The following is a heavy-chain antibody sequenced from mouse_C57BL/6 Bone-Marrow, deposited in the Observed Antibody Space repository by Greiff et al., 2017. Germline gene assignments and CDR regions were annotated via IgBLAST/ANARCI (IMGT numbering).Heavy chain of an antibody. CDR1: GFSLTSYG. V-gene: IGHV2-6*01. CDR2: IWGVGST. CDR3: ARRLSYGMDY. Sequence: QVQLKQSGPGLVAPSQSLSITCTVSGFSLTSYGVDWVRQSPGKGLEWLGVIWGVGSTNYNSAHKSRLSISKDNSKSQFFLEMNSLQTDDTAMYYWARRLSYGMDYWGQGTSVTVSS. J-gene: IGHJ4*01. D-gene: IGHD1-2*01.